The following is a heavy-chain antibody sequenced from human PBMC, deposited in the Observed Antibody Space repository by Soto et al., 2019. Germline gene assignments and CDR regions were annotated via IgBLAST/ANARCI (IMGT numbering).Heavy chain of an antibody. CDR3: ARHILTGGSGSYYPFQATMFDP. D-gene: IGHD3-10*01. CDR1: GGSVSSGSYY. Sequence: PSETLSLTCTVSGGSVSSGSYYWSWIRQPPGKGLEWIGYIYYSGSTNYNPSLKSRVTISVDTSKNQFSLKLSSVTAADTAVYYCARHILTGGSGSYYPFQATMFDPWGQGTMVTVSS. CDR2: IYYSGST. V-gene: IGHV4-61*01. J-gene: IGHJ5*01.